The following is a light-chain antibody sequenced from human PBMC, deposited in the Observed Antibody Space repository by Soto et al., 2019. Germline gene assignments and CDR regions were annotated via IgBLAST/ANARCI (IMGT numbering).Light chain of an antibody. V-gene: IGKV1-39*01. CDR2: RAS. Sequence: DIQMTQSPSSLSASVGDRVTISCRASQSISTYLNWYQQKPGTAPRLLIYRASTVKTGVPPRFSGSGSGRDFTLTISSLRPDDIATYFCQQYDKWPRTFGQGTKVDIK. CDR1: QSISTY. CDR3: QQYDKWPRT. J-gene: IGKJ1*01.